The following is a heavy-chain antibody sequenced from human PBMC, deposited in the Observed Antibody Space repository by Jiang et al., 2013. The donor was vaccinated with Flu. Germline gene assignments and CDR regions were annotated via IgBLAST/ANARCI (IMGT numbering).Heavy chain of an antibody. D-gene: IGHD3-10*01. V-gene: IGHV3-74*01. CDR2: INRDGRVT. J-gene: IGHJ3*02. Sequence: GLVWVSRINRDGRVTTYADSVKGRFTISRDNAENTLYLQMTALRAEDAAVYYCARDLAGGPNNYASPGDDFDYWVTDTTTITVKVVRGVINDAFDIWGHGTMVTGLF. CDR3: ARDLAGGPNNYASPGDDFDYWVTDTTTITVKVVRGVINDAFDI.